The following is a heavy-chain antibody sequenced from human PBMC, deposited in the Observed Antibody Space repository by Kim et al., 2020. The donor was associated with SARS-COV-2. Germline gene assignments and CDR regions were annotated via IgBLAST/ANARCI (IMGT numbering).Heavy chain of an antibody. D-gene: IGHD3-10*01. CDR1: GFTFTNAW. CDR2: SRSKTDGGTA. Sequence: GGSLRLSCAASGFTFTNAWMNWVRQAPGKGLEWVGRSRSKTDGGTADYAALVKGRFTISRDDAKNTLYLQMNSLQPEDTAVYYFATDPAARPSGEFFYAYWGQGALVTVSS. J-gene: IGHJ4*02. V-gene: IGHV3-15*01. CDR3: ATDPAARPSGEFFYAY.